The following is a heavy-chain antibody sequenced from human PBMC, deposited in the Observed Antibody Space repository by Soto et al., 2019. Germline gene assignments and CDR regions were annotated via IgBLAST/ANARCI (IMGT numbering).Heavy chain of an antibody. CDR3: ARESEDLTSNFDY. J-gene: IGHJ4*02. V-gene: IGHV3-21*01. CDR1: GFTFSRYS. CDR2: ISSTTNYI. Sequence: GGSLRLSCAASGFTFSRYSMNWVRQAPGKGLEWVSSISSTTNYIYYADSMKGRFTVSRDNAKNSVYLDMNSLSAEGTAVYYCARESEDLTSNFDYWGQGTLVTVSS.